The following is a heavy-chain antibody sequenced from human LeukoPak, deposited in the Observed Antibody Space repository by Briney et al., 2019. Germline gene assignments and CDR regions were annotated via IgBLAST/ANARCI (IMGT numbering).Heavy chain of an antibody. J-gene: IGHJ4*02. D-gene: IGHD2-15*01. CDR1: GFTFSSYG. V-gene: IGHV3-30*02. CDR2: IRYDGSNK. Sequence: HAGGSLRLSCAAPGFTFSSYGMPWVRQAPAKGLEWVAFIRYDGSNKYYADSVKGRFTISRDNSKNTLYLQMNSLRAEDTAVYYCAKVSQIVVVVAASDYWGQGTLVTVSS. CDR3: AKVSQIVVVVAASDY.